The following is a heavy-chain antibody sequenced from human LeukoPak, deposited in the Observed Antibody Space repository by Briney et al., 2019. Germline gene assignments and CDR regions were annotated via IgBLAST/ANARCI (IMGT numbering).Heavy chain of an antibody. V-gene: IGHV3-23*01. J-gene: IGHJ4*02. CDR1: GFTFSSYA. CDR2: ISGSGGST. Sequence: GGSLRLSCAASGFTFSSYAMSWVRQAPGKGLEWVSVISGSGGSTYYADSVKGRFTISRDNSKSTLYLRMNSLRAEDTAVYYCAKDMGRIMITFGGPDYWGRGTLVTVSS. CDR3: AKDMGRIMITFGGPDY. D-gene: IGHD3-16*01.